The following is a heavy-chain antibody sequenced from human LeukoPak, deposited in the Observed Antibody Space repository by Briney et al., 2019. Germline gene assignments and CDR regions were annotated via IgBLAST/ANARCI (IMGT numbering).Heavy chain of an antibody. V-gene: IGHV3-23*01. CDR1: GFTLSNYP. CDR2: IGEEKSGSWT. CDR3: ARDGVLFGESVYYFDY. Sequence: GGSLRLSCAASGFTLSNYPMGWVRQAPVKGLEWLSAIGEEKSGSWTKSADSVKGRFTISRDNSENTLYLQMDSLTVEDTAVYYCARDGVLFGESVYYFDYWGQGALVTVSS. D-gene: IGHD3-10*02. J-gene: IGHJ4*02.